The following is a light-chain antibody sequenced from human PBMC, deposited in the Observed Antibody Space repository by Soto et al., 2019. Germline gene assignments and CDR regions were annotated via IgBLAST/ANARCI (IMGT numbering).Light chain of an antibody. CDR2: GAS. Sequence: IGLSQSPGTLSLSTGERATLSCRASQSVSNNYLAWYQQKPGQAPRLLIYGASSRAIGIPDRFSGSVSGSDFILTINRLEPEDFAVYYCQQYGSSGTFGQGTKVDIK. CDR1: QSVSNNY. J-gene: IGKJ1*01. V-gene: IGKV3-20*01. CDR3: QQYGSSGT.